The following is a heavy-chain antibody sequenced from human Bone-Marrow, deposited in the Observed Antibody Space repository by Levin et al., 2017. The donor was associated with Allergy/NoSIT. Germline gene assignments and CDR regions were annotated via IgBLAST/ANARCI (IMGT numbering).Heavy chain of an antibody. Sequence: GESLKISCKGSGYSFTSYWIGWVRQMPGKGLEWMGIIYPGDSDTRYSPSFQGQVTISADKSISTAYLQWSSLKASDTAMYYCARHVVLGSSWYKLSAFDIWGQGTMVTVSS. CDR1: GYSFTSYW. CDR3: ARHVVLGSSWYKLSAFDI. J-gene: IGHJ3*02. V-gene: IGHV5-51*01. D-gene: IGHD6-13*01. CDR2: IYPGDSDT.